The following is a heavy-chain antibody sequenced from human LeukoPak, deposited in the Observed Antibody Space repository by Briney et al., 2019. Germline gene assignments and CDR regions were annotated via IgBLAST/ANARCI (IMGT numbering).Heavy chain of an antibody. CDR2: INSDGSST. J-gene: IGHJ5*02. D-gene: IGHD6-13*01. V-gene: IGHV3-74*01. CDR3: ARGALEYSSSWYNWFDP. Sequence: GGSLRLSCAASGFTFSSYWMHWVRQAPGKGLVWVSGINSDGSSTSYADSVKGRFTISRDNAKNTLYLQMNSLRAEDTAVYYCARGALEYSSSWYNWFDPWGQGTLVTVSS. CDR1: GFTFSSYW.